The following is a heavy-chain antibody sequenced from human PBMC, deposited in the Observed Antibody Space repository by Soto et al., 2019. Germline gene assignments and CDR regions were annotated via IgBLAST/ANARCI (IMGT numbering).Heavy chain of an antibody. Sequence: KPSETLSLTCTVSGDSMSRYYWSWIRRPPKKGLEWIGYIHYSGSTDHNPSLKSRVIISVDTSKNQFSLRLSSVTAADTAVYYCARERCSGGSCAFDIWGQGTMVTVSS. J-gene: IGHJ3*02. CDR3: ARERCSGGSCAFDI. CDR1: GDSMSRYY. D-gene: IGHD2-15*01. CDR2: IHYSGST. V-gene: IGHV4-59*01.